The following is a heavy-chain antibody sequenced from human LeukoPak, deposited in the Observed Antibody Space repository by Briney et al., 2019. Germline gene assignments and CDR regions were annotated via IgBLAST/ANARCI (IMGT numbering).Heavy chain of an antibody. V-gene: IGHV1-18*01. CDR1: GYTFNLYA. J-gene: IGHJ4*02. D-gene: IGHD1-26*01. Sequence: ASVKVSCEASGYTFNLYAITWVRQAPGQGLEWMGWISAYNGNTNYAQKFQGRFTMTTDTSTSTAYMELRSLRSDDTALYYCARGAGGSSYYFDYWGQGTLVTVSS. CDR3: ARGAGGSSYYFDY. CDR2: ISAYNGNT.